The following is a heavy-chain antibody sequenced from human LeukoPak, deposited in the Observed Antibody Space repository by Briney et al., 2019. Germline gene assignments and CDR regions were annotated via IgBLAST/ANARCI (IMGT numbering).Heavy chain of an antibody. V-gene: IGHV3-7*01. CDR1: GFPFSSYW. Sequence: GGSLRLSCVASGFPFSSYWMTWVRQAPGKGLEWVANIKQDGSKKSYVDSVKGRFTSSRDNAKNSLYLQMNSLRDEDTAVYFCAKAGAYGAFNTWGQGTLVTVSS. CDR2: IKQDGSKK. J-gene: IGHJ5*02. D-gene: IGHD3-10*01. CDR3: AKAGAYGAFNT.